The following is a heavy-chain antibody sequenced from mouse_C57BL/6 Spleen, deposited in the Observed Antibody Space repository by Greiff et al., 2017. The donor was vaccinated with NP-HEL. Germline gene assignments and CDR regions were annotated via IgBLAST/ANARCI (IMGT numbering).Heavy chain of an antibody. Sequence: DVQLQESGPGLVKPSQSLSLTCSVTGYSITSCYYWNWLRQFPGNKLEWLGYISYDGSNNYHPSLKNRISITRDTSKNQLFLKLNSVTTEDTATYYCARDSAAQATWFAYWGQGTLVTVSA. V-gene: IGHV3-6*01. D-gene: IGHD3-2*02. CDR3: ARDSAAQATWFAY. CDR2: ISYDGSN. J-gene: IGHJ3*01. CDR1: GYSITSCYY.